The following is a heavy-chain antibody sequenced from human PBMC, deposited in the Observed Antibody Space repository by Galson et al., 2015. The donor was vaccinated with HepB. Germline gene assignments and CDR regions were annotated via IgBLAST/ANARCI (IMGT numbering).Heavy chain of an antibody. CDR2: IKSKTDGGTT. CDR1: GFTFSNAW. Sequence: SLRLSCAASGFTFSNAWMSWVRQAPGKGLEWVGRIKSKTDGGTTDYAAPVKGRFTISRDDSKNTLYLQMNSLKTEDTAVYYCTTDITPGLELRLPYYYYYGMDVWGQGTTVTVSS. V-gene: IGHV3-15*01. CDR3: TTDITPGLELRLPYYYYYGMDV. J-gene: IGHJ6*02. D-gene: IGHD1-7*01.